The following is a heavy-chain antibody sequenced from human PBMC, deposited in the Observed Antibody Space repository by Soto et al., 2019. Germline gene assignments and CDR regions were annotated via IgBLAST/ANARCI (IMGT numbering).Heavy chain of an antibody. D-gene: IGHD4-17*01. V-gene: IGHV4-30-4*01. J-gene: IGHJ4*02. Sequence: PSETLSLTRTVSGGSISSGDYFWSWIRQTPGKGLEWIKYMYKTGATYDNPSLRSRVSMSIDPSKNQFSLKVTSVTAADSAVYYCARGVSGPLYAFDSWGQGTPVTVSS. CDR1: GGSISSGDYF. CDR3: ARGVSGPLYAFDS. CDR2: MYKTGAT.